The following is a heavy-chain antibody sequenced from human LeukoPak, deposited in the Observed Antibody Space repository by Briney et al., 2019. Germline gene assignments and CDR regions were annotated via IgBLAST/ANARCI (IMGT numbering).Heavy chain of an antibody. CDR1: GYSISSGYY. CDR2: FYQSGST. CDR3: ARDPSRRDGYTPYFDY. Sequence: SETLSLTCTVSGYSISSGYYWGWIRQSPETGLEWIGSFYQSGSTYYNPSLKSRVTISVDTSKNHFSLKLSSVTAADTAVYYCARDPSRRDGYTPYFDYWGQGTLVTVSS. D-gene: IGHD5-24*01. J-gene: IGHJ4*02. V-gene: IGHV4-38-2*02.